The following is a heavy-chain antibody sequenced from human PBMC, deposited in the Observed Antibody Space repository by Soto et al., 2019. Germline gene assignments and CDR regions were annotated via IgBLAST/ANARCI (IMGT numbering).Heavy chain of an antibody. J-gene: IGHJ6*03. Sequence: GGSLRLSCAASGFTFDDYAMHWVRQAPGKGLEWVSGISWNSGSIGYADSVKGRFTISRDNAKNSLYLQMNSLRAEDTALYYCAKEGRISSRTVYYYYYMDVWGKGTTVTAS. CDR3: AKEGRISSRTVYYYYYMDV. D-gene: IGHD2-2*01. CDR1: GFTFDDYA. V-gene: IGHV3-9*01. CDR2: ISWNSGSI.